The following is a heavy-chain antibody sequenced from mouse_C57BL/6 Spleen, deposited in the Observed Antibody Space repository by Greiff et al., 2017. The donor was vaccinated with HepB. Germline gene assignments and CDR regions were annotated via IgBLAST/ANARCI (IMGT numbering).Heavy chain of an antibody. J-gene: IGHJ1*03. Sequence: QVQLQQPGAELVKPGASVKLSCKASGYTFTSYWMHWVKQRPGQGLEWIGMIHPNSGSTNYNEKFKSKATLTVDKSSSTAYMQLSSLTSEDSAVYYCARGETVVARYFDVWGTGTTVTVSS. CDR1: GYTFTSYW. V-gene: IGHV1-64*01. CDR2: IHPNSGST. CDR3: ARGETVVARYFDV. D-gene: IGHD1-1*01.